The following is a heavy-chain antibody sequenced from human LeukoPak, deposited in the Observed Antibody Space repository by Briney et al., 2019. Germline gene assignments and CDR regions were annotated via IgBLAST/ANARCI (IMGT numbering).Heavy chain of an antibody. D-gene: IGHD3-9*01. Sequence: GGSLRLSCAASGSTFSSYAMSWVRQAPGKGLEWVSAISGSGGSTYYADSVKGRFTISRDNSKNTLYLQMNSLRAEDTAVYYCAKGGRGGVYDILTGYPRGLDYWGQGTLVTVSS. J-gene: IGHJ4*02. CDR1: GSTFSSYA. CDR2: ISGSGGST. CDR3: AKGGRGGVYDILTGYPRGLDY. V-gene: IGHV3-23*01.